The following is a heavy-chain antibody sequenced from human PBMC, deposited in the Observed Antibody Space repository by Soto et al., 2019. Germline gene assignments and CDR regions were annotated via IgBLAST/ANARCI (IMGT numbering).Heavy chain of an antibody. CDR3: AKVDSSGYSPPFYYYYYYGMDV. Sequence: PGGSLRLCCAASGFTFSSYSMNWVRQAPGKGLEWVSAISGSGGSTYYADSVKGRFTISRDNSKNTLYLQMNSLRAEDTAVYYCAKVDSSGYSPPFYYYYYYGMDVWGQGTTVTVSS. D-gene: IGHD3-22*01. J-gene: IGHJ6*02. CDR1: GFTFSSYS. CDR2: ISGSGGST. V-gene: IGHV3-23*01.